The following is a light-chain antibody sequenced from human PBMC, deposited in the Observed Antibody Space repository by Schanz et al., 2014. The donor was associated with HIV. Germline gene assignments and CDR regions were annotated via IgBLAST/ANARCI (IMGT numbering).Light chain of an antibody. CDR3: NSYVGGNYVI. CDR2: DVT. V-gene: IGLV2-14*03. J-gene: IGLJ2*01. CDR1: SSDIGAYNY. Sequence: QSALIQPASVSGSPGQSITISCTGTSSDIGAYNYLSWYQQHPGKAPKLMIYDVTNRPSGVSNRFSGSKSGNMASLTVSGLQADDEADYYCNSYVGGNYVIFGGGTKVTVL.